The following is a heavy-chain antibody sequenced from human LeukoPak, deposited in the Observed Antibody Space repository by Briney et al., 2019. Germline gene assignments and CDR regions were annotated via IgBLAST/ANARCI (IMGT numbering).Heavy chain of an antibody. Sequence: SETLSLTCTVSGGSISSYYWSWIRQPPGKGLEWIGYIYYSGGTNYNPSLKSRVTISVDTSKNQFSLKLSSVTAADTAVYYCARQYCSSTSCSRVGYYYGMDVWGQGTTVTVSS. D-gene: IGHD2-2*01. CDR2: IYYSGGT. J-gene: IGHJ6*02. CDR3: ARQYCSSTSCSRVGYYYGMDV. CDR1: GGSISSYY. V-gene: IGHV4-59*08.